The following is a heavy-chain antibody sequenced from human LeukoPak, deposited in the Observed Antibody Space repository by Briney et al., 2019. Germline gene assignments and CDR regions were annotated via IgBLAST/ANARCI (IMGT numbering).Heavy chain of an antibody. CDR1: GGSFSGYY. CDR3: ASRVPYRVYDYVWGSYRSGFDY. J-gene: IGHJ4*02. D-gene: IGHD3-16*02. V-gene: IGHV4-34*01. Sequence: PSETLSLTCAVYGGSFSGYYWSWIRQPPGKGLEWIGEINHSGSTNYNPSLKSRVTISVDTSKNQFSLKLSPVTAADTAVYYCASRVPYRVYDYVWGSYRSGFDYWGQGTLVTVSS. CDR2: INHSGST.